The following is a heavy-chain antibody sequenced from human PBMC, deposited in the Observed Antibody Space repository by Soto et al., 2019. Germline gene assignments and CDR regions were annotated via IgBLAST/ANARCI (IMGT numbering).Heavy chain of an antibody. Sequence: ASVKVSCKASGYTFTSYAMHWVRQAPGQRLEWMGWINAGNGNTKYSQKFQGRVTITRDTSASTAYMELSSLRSEDTAVYYCAKTDWLPSSEYYYYGMDVWGQGTTVTVSS. CDR2: INAGNGNT. CDR3: AKTDWLPSSEYYYYGMDV. CDR1: GYTFTSYA. J-gene: IGHJ6*02. D-gene: IGHD3-9*01. V-gene: IGHV1-3*01.